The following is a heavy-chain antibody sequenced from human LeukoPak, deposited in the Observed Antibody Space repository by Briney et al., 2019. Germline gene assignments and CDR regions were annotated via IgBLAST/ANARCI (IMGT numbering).Heavy chain of an antibody. J-gene: IGHJ6*02. D-gene: IGHD5-12*01. CDR2: ISSSSSTI. Sequence: GGSLRLSCAASGFTFSSYSMNWVRQAPGKGLEWVSYISSSSSTIYYADSVKGRFTISRDNAKNSLYLQMNSLRAEDTAAYYCARGNRAGYSGYGVYYYYGMDVWGQGTTVTVSS. CDR1: GFTFSSYS. CDR3: ARGNRAGYSGYGVYYYYGMDV. V-gene: IGHV3-48*01.